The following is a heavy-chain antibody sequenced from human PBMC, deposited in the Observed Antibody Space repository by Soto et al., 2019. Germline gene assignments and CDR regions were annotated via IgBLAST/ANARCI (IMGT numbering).Heavy chain of an antibody. CDR3: AGGNALDV. CDR2: IHQDGNEK. Sequence: EVQLVESGGGLVQPGGSLRLSCAASRFTFSTYWMTWVRLTPGKGLEWVANIHQDGNEKYYMDSVKGRFTISRDNAKNSLYLQMTSLRAEDTAVYYCAGGNALDVWGQGTTVTVSS. J-gene: IGHJ6*02. CDR1: RFTFSTYW. V-gene: IGHV3-7*01.